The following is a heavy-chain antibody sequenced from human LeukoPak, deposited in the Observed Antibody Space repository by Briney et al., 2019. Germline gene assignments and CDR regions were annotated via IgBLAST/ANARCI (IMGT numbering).Heavy chain of an antibody. V-gene: IGHV4-39*01. Sequence: SETLSLTCTVSGGSISSYYWGWFRQPPGKGLEWIGSIRYSGTTYHSPSLRSRLTMSIDTSKNQFSLKLSSVTAADTAVYHCARHYYGSDVWGYYFDNWGQGTLVAVSS. D-gene: IGHD3-22*01. CDR1: GGSISSYY. J-gene: IGHJ4*02. CDR3: ARHYYGSDVWGYYFDN. CDR2: IRYSGTT.